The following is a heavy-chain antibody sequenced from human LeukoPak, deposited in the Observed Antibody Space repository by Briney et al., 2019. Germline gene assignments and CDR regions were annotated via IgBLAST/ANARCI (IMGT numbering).Heavy chain of an antibody. CDR3: ASPLPSSWGLDY. CDR1: GGSISSSSCY. CDR2: IYYSGRT. Sequence: PSETLSLTCTVSGGSISSSSCYWGWIRQPPGKGLGWIGSIYYSGRTYYNPSLKSRVTMSVDTSKNQFSLKLTSVTAADTAVYYCASPLPSSWGLDYWGQGTLVTVSS. D-gene: IGHD6-13*01. V-gene: IGHV4-39*01. J-gene: IGHJ4*02.